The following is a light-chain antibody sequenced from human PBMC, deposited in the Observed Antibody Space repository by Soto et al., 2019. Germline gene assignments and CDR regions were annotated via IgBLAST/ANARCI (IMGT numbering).Light chain of an antibody. V-gene: IGLV2-14*01. J-gene: IGLJ3*02. CDR1: SSDVGGYNY. Sequence: QSALSQPASVSGSPGQSITISCTGTSSDVGGYNYVSWYQQHPGKAPKLMIYEVSNRPSGVSNRFSGSKSGNTASLTISGLQAEDEADDYCSSYTSSSTLGVFGGGTKLTVL. CDR3: SSYTSSSTLGV. CDR2: EVS.